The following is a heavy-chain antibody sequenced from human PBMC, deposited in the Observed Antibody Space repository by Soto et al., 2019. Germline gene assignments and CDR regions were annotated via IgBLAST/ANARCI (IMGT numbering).Heavy chain of an antibody. J-gene: IGHJ5*02. Sequence: SVKVSCKASGGTFSSYAISWARQAPGQGLEWMGGIIPIFGTANYAQKFQGRVTITADESTSTAYMELSSLGSEDTAVYYCAIEGPVAAAGSYNCFDPWGQGTLVTVSS. V-gene: IGHV1-69*13. CDR1: GGTFSSYA. CDR2: IIPIFGTA. D-gene: IGHD6-13*01. CDR3: AIEGPVAAAGSYNCFDP.